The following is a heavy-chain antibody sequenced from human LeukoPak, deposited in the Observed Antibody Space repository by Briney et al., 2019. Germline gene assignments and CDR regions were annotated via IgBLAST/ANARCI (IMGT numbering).Heavy chain of an antibody. CDR1: GYTFTSYG. D-gene: IGHD3-22*01. V-gene: IGHV1-18*01. J-gene: IGHJ4*02. CDR2: ISAYNGNT. CDR3: ARDGQLTYYYDSSGPGTFDY. Sequence: ASVKVSCKASGYTFTSYGISWVRQAPGQGLEWMGWISAYNGNTNYAQKLQGRVTMTTDTSTSTAYMELRSLRSDGTAVYYCARDGQLTYYYDSSGPGTFDYWGQGTLVTVSS.